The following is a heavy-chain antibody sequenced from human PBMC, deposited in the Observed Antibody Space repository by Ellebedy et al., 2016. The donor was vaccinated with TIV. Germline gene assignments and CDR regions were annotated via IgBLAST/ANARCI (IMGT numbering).Heavy chain of an antibody. Sequence: GESLKISCVVSGFTLSTYGMHWVRQAPGKGLEWVAFKRFDGRNEYNGDSVKGRFIISRDLSKNTLYLQMTRLRSDDTGIYYCTRETNPPPGALAGTGFDCWGQGTLVIVSS. CDR3: TRETNPPPGALAGTGFDC. D-gene: IGHD6-19*01. V-gene: IGHV3-30*02. CDR2: KRFDGRNE. J-gene: IGHJ4*02. CDR1: GFTLSTYG.